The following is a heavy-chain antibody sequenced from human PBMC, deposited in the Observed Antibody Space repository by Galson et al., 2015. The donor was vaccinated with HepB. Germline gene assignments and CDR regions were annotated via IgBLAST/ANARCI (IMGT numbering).Heavy chain of an antibody. D-gene: IGHD6-13*01. Sequence: SLRPPCAASGFTFDDYGMSRVRQAPGKGQAWVSGINWNGGSTGYADSVKGRVSISRDNAKNSLYLQMNSLRAEDTALYYCARESSSWYHWGQGTLVTFSS. CDR2: INWNGGST. V-gene: IGHV3-20*04. CDR3: ARESSSWYH. CDR1: GFTFDDYG. J-gene: IGHJ5*02.